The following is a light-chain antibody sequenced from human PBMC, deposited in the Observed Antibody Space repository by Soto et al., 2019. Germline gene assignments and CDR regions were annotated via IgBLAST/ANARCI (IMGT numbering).Light chain of an antibody. V-gene: IGKV3-20*01. Sequence: ELELTQSPGTPSLSPGERANLSCRASQSVSNTYLAWYQQKPGQAPRLLIYGASNRATGIPDRFSGSGSGTDFTLTISRLEPEDFAVYYCQQYGSSGTFGQGTKVDIK. J-gene: IGKJ1*01. CDR2: GAS. CDR3: QQYGSSGT. CDR1: QSVSNTY.